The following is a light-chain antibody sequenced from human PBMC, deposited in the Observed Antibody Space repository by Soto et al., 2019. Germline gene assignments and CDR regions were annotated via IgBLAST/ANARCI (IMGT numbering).Light chain of an antibody. CDR2: GNS. CDR3: QSYDSSLSRRGV. Sequence: QSVLTQPPSVSGAPGQRVTISCTGSGSNIGAGYDVHWYQQLPGTAPKLLIYGNSNRPSGVPDRFSGSRSGTSASLAITGLQAEDEADYYCQSYDSSLSRRGVFGGGTKVTVL. V-gene: IGLV1-40*01. CDR1: GSNIGAGYD. J-gene: IGLJ3*02.